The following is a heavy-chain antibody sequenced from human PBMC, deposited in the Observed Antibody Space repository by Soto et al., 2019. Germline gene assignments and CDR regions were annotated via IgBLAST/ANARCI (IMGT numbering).Heavy chain of an antibody. D-gene: IGHD3-22*01. CDR2: INPSGGRT. Sequence: ASVKVSCKASGYTFTSYYMHGVRQAPGRGLEWMGIINPSGGRTSYAQKFQGRVTMTRDTSTSTVYMELSSLRSEDTAVYYCARKSVNDSSGYSLGYWGQGTLVTVSS. J-gene: IGHJ4*02. V-gene: IGHV1-46*01. CDR3: ARKSVNDSSGYSLGY. CDR1: GYTFTSYY.